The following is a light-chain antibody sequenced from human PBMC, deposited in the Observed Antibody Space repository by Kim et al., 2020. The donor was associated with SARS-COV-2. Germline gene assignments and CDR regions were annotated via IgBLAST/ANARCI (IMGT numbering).Light chain of an antibody. Sequence: GTPGQRFTISCYNVPFHNVTWYHHLPGTAPKLLIFANNHRSLEVPDRFSGSKSGTSASLAISGLQSEDEADYYCAAWEDSLWVFGGGTQLTVL. V-gene: IGLV1-44*01. CDR2: ANN. CDR1: YNVPFHN. CDR3: AAWEDSLWV. J-gene: IGLJ3*02.